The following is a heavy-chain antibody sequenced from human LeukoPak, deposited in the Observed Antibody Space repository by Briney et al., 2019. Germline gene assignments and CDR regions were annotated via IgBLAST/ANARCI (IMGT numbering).Heavy chain of an antibody. CDR2: IYYSGST. CDR1: GGSISSYY. J-gene: IGHJ4*02. D-gene: IGHD1-26*01. V-gene: IGHV4-59*08. Sequence: SETLSPTCTVSGGSISSYYWGWIRQPPGKGLEWIGDIYYSGSTNYNPSLKSRVTISVDTSKNQFSLRLSSVTAADTAVYYSSSLASGSYSPLTPFDYWGQGTLVTVSS. CDR3: SSLASGSYSPLTPFDY.